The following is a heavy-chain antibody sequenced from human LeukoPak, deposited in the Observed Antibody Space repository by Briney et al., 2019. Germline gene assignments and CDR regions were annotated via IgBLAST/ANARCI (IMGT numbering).Heavy chain of an antibody. D-gene: IGHD3-22*01. CDR3: ARATYYYDSSGYYHNRGRYYYYGMDV. J-gene: IGHJ6*02. CDR2: INHSGST. CDR1: GGSFSVYY. Sequence: PSETLSLTCAVYGGSFSVYYWSWIRQPPGKGLEWIGEINHSGSTNYNPSLKSRVTISVDTSKNQFSLKLSSVTAADTAVYYCARATYYYDSSGYYHNRGRYYYYGMDVWGQGTTVTVSS. V-gene: IGHV4-34*01.